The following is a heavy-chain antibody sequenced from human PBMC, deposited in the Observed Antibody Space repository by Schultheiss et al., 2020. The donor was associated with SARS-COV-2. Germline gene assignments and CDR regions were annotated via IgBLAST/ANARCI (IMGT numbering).Heavy chain of an antibody. CDR3: ARWKSYYYGMDV. V-gene: IGHV4-59*01. CDR1: GGSISSYY. J-gene: IGHJ6*02. CDR2: IYYSGST. Sequence: SETLSLTCTVSGGSISSYYWSWIRQPPGKGLEWIGYIYYSGSTNYNPSLKSRVTISVDTSKNQFSLKLSSVTAADTAVYYCARWKSYYYGMDVWGQGTTVTVSS. D-gene: IGHD1-1*01.